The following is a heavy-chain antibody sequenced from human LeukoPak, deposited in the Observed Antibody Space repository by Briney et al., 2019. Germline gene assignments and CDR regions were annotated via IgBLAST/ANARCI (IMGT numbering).Heavy chain of an antibody. CDR2: TSPNSGDT. D-gene: IGHD7-27*01. CDR1: GYTFTSYD. J-gene: IGHJ4*02. V-gene: IGHV1-8*01. Sequence: ASVTVSCKASGYTFTSYDFNWVRQATGQRPEWMGWTSPNSGDTGYAQKFQDGVTMTRNTSISTAYMELSSLRSDDTAVYYCARGPPNWGYDYWGPGTLVTVSS. CDR3: ARGPPNWGYDY.